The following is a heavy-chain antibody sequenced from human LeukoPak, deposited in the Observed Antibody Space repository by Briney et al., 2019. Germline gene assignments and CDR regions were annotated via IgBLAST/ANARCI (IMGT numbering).Heavy chain of an antibody. V-gene: IGHV5-51*03. CDR3: ARTVRSSGYYYHDY. D-gene: IGHD3-22*01. Sequence: GESLKISCKGSGYSFTSYWIGWVRQTPGKGLEWMGIIYHGVSDTRYSPSFQGQVTISPDKSISTAYLQWSSLKASDTAMYYCARTVRSSGYYYHDYWGQGTLVTVSS. CDR2: IYHGVSDT. CDR1: GYSFTSYW. J-gene: IGHJ4*02.